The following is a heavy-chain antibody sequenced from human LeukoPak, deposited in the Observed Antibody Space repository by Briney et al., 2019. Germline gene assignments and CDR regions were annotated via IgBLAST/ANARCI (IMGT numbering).Heavy chain of an antibody. V-gene: IGHV1-18*01. D-gene: IGHD6-13*01. Sequence: GASVKVSCKASGYTFTSYGISWVRQAPGQGLEWMGWISAYNGNTNYAQKLQGRVTMTTDTSTSTAYMELRSLRSDDTAVYYCARGRSSSWYVYYYYYYMDVWGKGTTVTISS. CDR2: ISAYNGNT. CDR3: ARGRSSSWYVYYYYYYMDV. CDR1: GYTFTSYG. J-gene: IGHJ6*03.